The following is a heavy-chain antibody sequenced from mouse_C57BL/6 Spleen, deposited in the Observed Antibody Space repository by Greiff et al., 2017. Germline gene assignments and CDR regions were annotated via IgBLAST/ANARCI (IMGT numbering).Heavy chain of an antibody. CDR3: ARLPNLDY. D-gene: IGHD6-1*01. Sequence: EVQLQESGGGLVKPGGSLKLSCAASGFTFSSYTMSWVRQTPEKRLEWVATISGGGGNTYYPDSVKGRFTITRDNAQTTLYLQMSRLRSKDTALYYCARLPNLDYWGQGTTLTVSS. V-gene: IGHV5-9*01. CDR1: GFTFSSYT. CDR2: ISGGGGNT. J-gene: IGHJ2*01.